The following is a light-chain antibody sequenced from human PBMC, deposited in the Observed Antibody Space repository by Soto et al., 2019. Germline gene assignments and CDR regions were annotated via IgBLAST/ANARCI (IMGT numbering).Light chain of an antibody. CDR1: QSVSNNY. CDR2: GAS. J-gene: IGKJ1*01. V-gene: IGKV3-20*01. CDR3: QQYGTSPT. Sequence: EIVLTQSPGTLSLSPGERATLSCRASQSVSNNYLAWYQQKPGQAPRRLIFGASGRTTGIPDRFSGSGSGTDFTLTISRLEPEDFAVYYRQQYGTSPTFGQGTKVDIK.